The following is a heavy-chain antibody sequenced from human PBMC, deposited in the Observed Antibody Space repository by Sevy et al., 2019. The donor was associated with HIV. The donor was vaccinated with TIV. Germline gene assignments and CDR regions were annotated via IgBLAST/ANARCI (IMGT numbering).Heavy chain of an antibody. CDR3: VRDESFSLIVVDPDY. CDR2: ISGYNGNT. Sequence: ASVKVSCQASGYTFSNYGVTWVRRAPGQGLEWMGWISGYNGNTKYAQKFQDRVIMTTDTATSTAYMELRSLRSDDTDVYYCVRDESFSLIVVDPDYWGQGTLVTVSS. CDR1: GYTFSNYG. D-gene: IGHD3-22*01. V-gene: IGHV1-18*01. J-gene: IGHJ4*02.